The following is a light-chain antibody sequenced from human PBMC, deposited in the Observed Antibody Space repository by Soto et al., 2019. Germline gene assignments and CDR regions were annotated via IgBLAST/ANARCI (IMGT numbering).Light chain of an antibody. CDR2: GAS. CDR3: QQYNKWPPWT. J-gene: IGKJ2*01. Sequence: EIVMTQSPATLSVSPGERATLSCRASQSVSSSLAWYQQKPGQAPRLLIYGASTRATGIPARFSGSGSGTEFTLTISSLPSENFAVYYCQQYNKWPPWTFGQGTKLEIK. CDR1: QSVSSS. V-gene: IGKV3-15*01.